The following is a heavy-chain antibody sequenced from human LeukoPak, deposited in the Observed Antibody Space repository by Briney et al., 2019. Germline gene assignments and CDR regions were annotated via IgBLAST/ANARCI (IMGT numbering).Heavy chain of an antibody. CDR3: ARHGVHRGVIRN. D-gene: IGHD3-10*01. CDR1: GGSITSSRCF. Sequence: SETLSLTCIVSGGSITSSRCFWGWIRQPPGKGLEWVGNIYYKGDTYYNPSLKSRVSISIDTSKNQFSLKLNSVTAADTAVYYCARHGVHRGVIRNWGQGTLVTVSS. V-gene: IGHV4-39*07. CDR2: IYYKGDT. J-gene: IGHJ4*02.